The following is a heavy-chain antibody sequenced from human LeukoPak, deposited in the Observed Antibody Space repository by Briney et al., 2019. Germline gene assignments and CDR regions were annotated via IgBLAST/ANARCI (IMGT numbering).Heavy chain of an antibody. CDR1: GGSLSSYY. CDR2: ISSSGSTI. V-gene: IGHV3-48*03. Sequence: PSETLSLTCTVSGGSLSSYYWNWIRQPPGKGLEWVSYISSSGSTIYYVDSVKGRFTISRDNAKNSLYLQMNSLRAEDTAVYYCARAGDSSGYFDYWGQGTLVTVSS. D-gene: IGHD3-22*01. J-gene: IGHJ4*02. CDR3: ARAGDSSGYFDY.